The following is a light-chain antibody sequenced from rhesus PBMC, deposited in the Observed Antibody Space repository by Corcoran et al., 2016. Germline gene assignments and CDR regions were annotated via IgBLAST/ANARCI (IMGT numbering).Light chain of an antibody. J-gene: IGLJ1*01. Sequence: QAALTQPPSVSGSPGQSVTISCTGTSNDVGGYDYVSWYQQHPGTAPKLMIYEVSKRPSGVSDRFSGSKSGNTASLTIAGLQAEDEAAYFCSSYAGRNTYIFGAGTRLTVL. CDR1: SNDVGGYDY. CDR3: SSYAGRNTYI. V-gene: IGLV2-23*01. CDR2: EVS.